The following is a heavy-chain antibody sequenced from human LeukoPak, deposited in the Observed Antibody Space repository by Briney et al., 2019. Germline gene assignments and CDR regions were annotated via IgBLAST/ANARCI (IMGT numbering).Heavy chain of an antibody. Sequence: PGGSLRLSCAASGFTFSSYGMHWVRQAPGKGLEWVAVIWYDGSNKYYADSVKGRFTISRDNSKNTLYLQMNSLRAEDTAVYYCAKDGATRGVTNWFDPWGQGTLVTVSS. J-gene: IGHJ5*02. D-gene: IGHD1-26*01. CDR1: GFTFSSYG. CDR2: IWYDGSNK. V-gene: IGHV3-33*06. CDR3: AKDGATRGVTNWFDP.